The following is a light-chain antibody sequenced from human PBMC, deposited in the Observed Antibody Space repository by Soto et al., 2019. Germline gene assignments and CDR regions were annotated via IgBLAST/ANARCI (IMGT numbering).Light chain of an antibody. CDR3: QQRSNWLT. Sequence: EIVLTQSPGTLSLSPGERATLSCRASQSVSNNYLAWYQQKPGQAPRLLIYGASTRATGIPARFSGSGSGTEFTLTISSLQSEDSAVYYCQQRSNWLTFGGGTKVDIK. V-gene: IGKV3D-20*02. CDR2: GAS. J-gene: IGKJ4*01. CDR1: QSVSNNY.